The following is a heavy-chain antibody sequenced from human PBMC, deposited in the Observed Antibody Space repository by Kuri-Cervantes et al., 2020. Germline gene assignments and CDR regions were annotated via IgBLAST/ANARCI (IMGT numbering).Heavy chain of an antibody. D-gene: IGHD3-10*01. Sequence: SCAASGFTFSSYAMSWVRQPPGKGLEWIGEIYHSGSTNYNPSLKSRVTISVDKSKNQFSLKLSSVTAADTAVYYCGRDQRYYGSGSDAFDIWGQGTMVTVSS. CDR1: GFTFSSYAM. CDR2: IYHSGST. CDR3: GRDQRYYGSGSDAFDI. V-gene: IGHV4-4*02. J-gene: IGHJ3*02.